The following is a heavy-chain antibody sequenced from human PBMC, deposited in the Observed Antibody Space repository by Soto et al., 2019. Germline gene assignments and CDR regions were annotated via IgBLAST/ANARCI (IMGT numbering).Heavy chain of an antibody. J-gene: IGHJ4*02. CDR2: IIPILGIA. Sequence: QVQLVQSGAEVKKPGSSVKVSCKASGGTFSSYTISWVRQAPGQGLEWMGRIIPILGIANYAQKFQGRVTIXXDXSXXTAYMELSSLRSEDTAVYYCARAPGMATISRPFDYWGQGTLVTVSS. D-gene: IGHD5-12*01. CDR1: GGTFSSYT. V-gene: IGHV1-69*02. CDR3: ARAPGMATISRPFDY.